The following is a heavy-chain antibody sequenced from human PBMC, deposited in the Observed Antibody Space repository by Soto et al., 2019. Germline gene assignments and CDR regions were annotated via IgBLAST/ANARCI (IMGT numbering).Heavy chain of an antibody. J-gene: IGHJ4*02. CDR2: INAGNGNT. Sequence: KKRGASVKVSCKASGYTFTSYAMHWVRQAPGQRLEWMGWINAGNGNTKYSQKFQGRVTITRDTSASTAYMELSSLRSEDTAVYYCARESGPVYSSGWDSDYWGQGTLVTVSS. D-gene: IGHD6-19*01. V-gene: IGHV1-3*01. CDR3: ARESGPVYSSGWDSDY. CDR1: GYTFTSYA.